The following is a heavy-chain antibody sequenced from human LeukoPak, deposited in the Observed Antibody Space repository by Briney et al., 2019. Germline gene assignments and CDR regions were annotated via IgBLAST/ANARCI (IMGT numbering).Heavy chain of an antibody. D-gene: IGHD3-22*01. CDR1: GYTFTGYY. V-gene: IGHV1-2*02. CDR3: ARRGTYYYDSSGYYFFDY. Sequence: EASVKVSCKASGYTFTGYYMHWVRQAPGQGLEWMGWINPNSGGTNYAQKFQGRVTMTRDTSISTAYMELSRLRSDDTAVYYCARRGTYYYDSSGYYFFDYWGQGTLVTVSS. CDR2: INPNSGGT. J-gene: IGHJ4*02.